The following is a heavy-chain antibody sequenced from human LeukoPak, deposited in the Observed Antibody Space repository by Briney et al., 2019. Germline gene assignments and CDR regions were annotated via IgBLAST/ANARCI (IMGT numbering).Heavy chain of an antibody. CDR3: ARGFTAMAHAFDI. D-gene: IGHD5-18*01. CDR2: IIPIFGTA. CDR1: GGTFSSYA. J-gene: IGHJ3*02. V-gene: IGHV1-69*05. Sequence: SVKVSCKASGGTFSSYAISWVRQAPGQGLEWMGRIIPIFGTANYAQKFQGRVTITTDESTSTAYMELSSLRSEDTAVYYCARGFTAMAHAFDIWGQGTMVTVSS.